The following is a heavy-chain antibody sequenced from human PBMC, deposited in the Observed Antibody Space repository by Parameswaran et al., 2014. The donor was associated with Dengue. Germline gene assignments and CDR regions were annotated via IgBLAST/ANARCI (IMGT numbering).Heavy chain of an antibody. CDR3: AGGSNYDY. D-gene: IGHD4-11*01. J-gene: IGHJ4*02. V-gene: IGHV3-64*01. CDR2: ISSNGGST. Sequence: WIRQPPGKGLEYVSAISSNGGSTYYANSVKGRFTISRDNSKNTLYLQMGSLRAEDMAVYYCAGGSNYDYWGQGTLVTVSS.